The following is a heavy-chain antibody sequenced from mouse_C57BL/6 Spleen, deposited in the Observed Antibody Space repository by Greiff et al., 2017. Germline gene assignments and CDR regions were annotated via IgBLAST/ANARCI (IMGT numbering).Heavy chain of an antibody. J-gene: IGHJ4*01. D-gene: IGHD2-1*01. CDR2: IYPSDSET. CDR1: GYTFTSYW. V-gene: IGHV1-61*01. CDR3: ARRGNSYYAMDY. Sequence: VQLQQPGAELVRPGSSVKLSCKASGYTFTSYWMDWVKQRPGQGLEWIGNIYPSDSETHYNQKFKDKATLTVDKSSSTAYMQLSSLTSEDSAVYYCARRGNSYYAMDYWGQGTSVTVSS.